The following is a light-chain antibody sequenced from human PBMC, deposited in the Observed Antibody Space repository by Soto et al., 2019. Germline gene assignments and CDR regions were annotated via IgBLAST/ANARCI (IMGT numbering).Light chain of an antibody. CDR3: QYLPSYPRGFT. CDR1: QGISSY. CDR2: AAS. V-gene: IGKV1-9*01. J-gene: IGKJ2*01. Sequence: DIQLTQSPSFLSASVRDRVTITCRASQGISSYLAWYQQKPGRAPKLLIYAASTLQSGVPSRFSGSGSGTDFTLTISSLQPEDFATYYCQYLPSYPRGFTFGQGTKLEIK.